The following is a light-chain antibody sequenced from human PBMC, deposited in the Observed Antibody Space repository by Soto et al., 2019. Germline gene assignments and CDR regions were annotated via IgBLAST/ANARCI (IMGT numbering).Light chain of an antibody. CDR3: TSFTSSNTWV. CDR2: EVS. CDR1: SSDVGGYNY. J-gene: IGLJ3*02. V-gene: IGLV2-14*03. Sequence: QSALTQPASVSGSPGQSITISCTGTSSDVGGYNYVSWFQQHPGKAPKLKIYEVSNRPSGVSNRFSGSKSGYTASLTISELQAADEADYYCTSFTSSNTWVFGGGTKSPS.